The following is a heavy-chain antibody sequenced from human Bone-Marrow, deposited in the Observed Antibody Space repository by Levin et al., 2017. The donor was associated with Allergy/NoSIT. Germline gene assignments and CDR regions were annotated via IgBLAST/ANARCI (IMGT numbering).Heavy chain of an antibody. Sequence: GGSLRLSCAASGFTFSSYAMHWVRQAPGKGLEWVAVISYDGSNKYYADSVKGRFTISRDNSKNTLYLQMNSLRAEDTAVYYCARGVPAATPWWRFDPWGQGTLVTVSS. CDR1: GFTFSSYA. CDR2: ISYDGSNK. CDR3: ARGVPAATPWWRFDP. J-gene: IGHJ5*02. D-gene: IGHD2-2*01. V-gene: IGHV3-30*04.